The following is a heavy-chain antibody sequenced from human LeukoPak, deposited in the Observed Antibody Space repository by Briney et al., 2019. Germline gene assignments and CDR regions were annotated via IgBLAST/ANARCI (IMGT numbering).Heavy chain of an antibody. D-gene: IGHD3-10*01. V-gene: IGHV3-23*01. CDR3: AKVGGGSGSYNYSYSYMDV. CDR2: ITGSGGST. J-gene: IGHJ6*03. Sequence: GGSLRLSCAASGFTFSSYAMSWVRQAPGKGLDWVSAITGSGGSTYYADSVKGRFTISRDNSKNTLYLQMNSLRAEDTAVYYCAKVGGGSGSYNYSYSYMDVWGKGTTVAVSS. CDR1: GFTFSSYA.